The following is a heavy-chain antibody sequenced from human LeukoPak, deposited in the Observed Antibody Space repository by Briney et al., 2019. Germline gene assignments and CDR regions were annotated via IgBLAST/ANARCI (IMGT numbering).Heavy chain of an antibody. J-gene: IGHJ4*02. CDR1: GFTFSSYW. Sequence: GGSLRLSCAASGFTFSSYWMHWVRQAPGKGLVWVSRINTDGSSTSYADSVKGRFTISRDNAKNTLYLQMNSLRAEDTAVYYCASDYSSGRSRRNLDFDCWGQGTLVTVSS. D-gene: IGHD6-19*01. CDR3: ASDYSSGRSRRNLDFDC. V-gene: IGHV3-74*01. CDR2: INTDGSST.